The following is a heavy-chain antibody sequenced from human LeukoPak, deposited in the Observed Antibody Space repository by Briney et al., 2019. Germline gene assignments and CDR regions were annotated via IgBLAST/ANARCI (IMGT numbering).Heavy chain of an antibody. CDR3: VRDSQTTNDRVVPHSDY. Sequence: EGSLRLSCAASGFTFSSYSMNWVRQAPGKGLEWVSYISSSSRTTYYADSVKGRFTVSRDNAKNSLYLQMNSLRAEDTAVYYCVRDSQTTNDRVVPHSDYWGQGTLVTVSS. D-gene: IGHD1/OR15-1a*01. CDR2: ISSSSRTT. V-gene: IGHV3-48*04. J-gene: IGHJ4*02. CDR1: GFTFSSYS.